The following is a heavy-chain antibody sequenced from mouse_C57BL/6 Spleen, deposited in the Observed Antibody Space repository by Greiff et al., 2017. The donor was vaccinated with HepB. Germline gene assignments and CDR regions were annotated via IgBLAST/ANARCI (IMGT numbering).Heavy chain of an antibody. CDR2: IDPSDSYT. V-gene: IGHV1-50*01. J-gene: IGHJ2*01. D-gene: IGHD1-1*01. CDR3: ARGDYYGRPFDY. Sequence: QVQLKQPGAELVKPGASVKLSCKASGYTFTSYWMQWVKQRPGQGLEWIGEIDPSDSYTNYNQKFKGKATLTVDTSSSTAYMQLSSLTSEDSAVYYCARGDYYGRPFDYWGQGTTLTVSS. CDR1: GYTFTSYW.